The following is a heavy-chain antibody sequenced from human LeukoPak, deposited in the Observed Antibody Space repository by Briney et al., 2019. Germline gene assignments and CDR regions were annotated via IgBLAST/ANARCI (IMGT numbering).Heavy chain of an antibody. J-gene: IGHJ4*02. D-gene: IGHD6-19*01. V-gene: IGHV1-18*01. CDR3: ARPRVAGSFDY. Sequence: ASVKVSCKTSGYTFTSYGISWVRQAPGQGLEWMGWISGYNANTNYGQKFQGRVTTTIDTSTTTVYMELRSLRSDDTAVYYCARPRVAGSFDYWGQGTLVTVSS. CDR2: ISGYNANT. CDR1: GYTFTSYG.